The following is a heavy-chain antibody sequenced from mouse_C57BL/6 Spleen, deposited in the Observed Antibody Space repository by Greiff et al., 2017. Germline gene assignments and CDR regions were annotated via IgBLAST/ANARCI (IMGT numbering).Heavy chain of an antibody. J-gene: IGHJ4*01. V-gene: IGHV1-69*01. CDR3: ARGVTTVVAPYYDAMDY. CDR1: GYTFTSYW. D-gene: IGHD1-1*01. Sequence: VQLQQSGAELVMPGASVKLSCKASGYTFTSYWMHWVKQRPGQGLEWIGEIDPSDSYTNYNQKFKGKSTLTVDKSSSTAYMQLSSLTSEDSAVYYCARGVTTVVAPYYDAMDYWGQGTSVTVSS. CDR2: IDPSDSYT.